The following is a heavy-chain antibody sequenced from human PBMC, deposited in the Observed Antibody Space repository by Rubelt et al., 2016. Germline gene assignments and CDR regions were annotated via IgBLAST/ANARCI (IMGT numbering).Heavy chain of an antibody. CDR3: ANFDSPGIAAPS. CDR1: GYSLSTSGVG. J-gene: IGHJ5*02. Sequence: QITLKESSPTLVKPTQTLTLTCTFSGYSLSTSGVGVGWIRQPPGKALEWLALIYWDDDKRYRPSLKSRLTITKGTSKNQVVLTMTNMDPVDQATYYWANFDSPGIAAPSWGQETPVTVAS. V-gene: IGHV2-5*02. CDR2: IYWDDDK. D-gene: IGHD6-25*01.